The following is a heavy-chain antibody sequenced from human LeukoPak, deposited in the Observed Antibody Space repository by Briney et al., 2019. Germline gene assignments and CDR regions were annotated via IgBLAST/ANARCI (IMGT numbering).Heavy chain of an antibody. Sequence: GGSLRLSCAASGFTFSSYWMHWVRQAPGKGLVWVSRINTDGSSTSYADSVKGRFTISRDNAKNSLYLQMNSLRAEDTAVYYCARTEGPGIGRGAFDIWGQGTMVTVSS. CDR1: GFTFSSYW. V-gene: IGHV3-74*01. J-gene: IGHJ3*02. CDR3: ARTEGPGIGRGAFDI. CDR2: INTDGSST. D-gene: IGHD2-2*01.